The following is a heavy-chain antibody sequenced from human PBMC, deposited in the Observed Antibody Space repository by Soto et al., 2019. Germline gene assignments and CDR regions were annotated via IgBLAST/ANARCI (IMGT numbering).Heavy chain of an antibody. D-gene: IGHD4-4*01. V-gene: IGHV4-59*01. J-gene: IGHJ6*02. CDR2: IYYSGST. Sequence: QVQLQESGPGLVKPSETLSLTCTVSGGSISSYYWSWIRQPPGKGLEWIGYIYYSGSTNYNPSLKSGVTISVDTSKNQCSLRLSSVTAADTAVYYCARVDYKYYYGMDVWGQGTTVTVSS. CDR3: ARVDYKYYYGMDV. CDR1: GGSISSYY.